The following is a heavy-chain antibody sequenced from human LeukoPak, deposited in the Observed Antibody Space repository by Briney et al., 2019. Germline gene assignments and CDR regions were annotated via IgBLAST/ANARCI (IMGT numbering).Heavy chain of an antibody. CDR2: IKSDGSAF. J-gene: IGHJ6*03. Sequence: PGGSLRLSCAASGFTFSNFWMSWVRQAPGKGLEWVASIKSDGSAFQYLDSVKGRFTNSRDNAKNSLYLQMNSLRAEDTAVYYCARLEDSSGWYPRTYYYMDVWGKGTTVTVSS. D-gene: IGHD6-19*01. CDR3: ARLEDSSGWYPRTYYYMDV. V-gene: IGHV3-7*01. CDR1: GFTFSNFW.